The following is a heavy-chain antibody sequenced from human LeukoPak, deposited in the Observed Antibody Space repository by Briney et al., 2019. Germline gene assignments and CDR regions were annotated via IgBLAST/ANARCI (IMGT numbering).Heavy chain of an antibody. Sequence: GASVKVSCKASGYTFTSYGISWVRQAPGQGLEWMGGIIPIFGTANYAQKFQGRVTITTDESTSTAYMELSSLRSEDTAVYYCASLSGWYDYYYYYYMDVWAKGPRSPSP. CDR3: ASLSGWYDYYYYYYMDV. J-gene: IGHJ6*03. D-gene: IGHD6-19*01. CDR1: GYTFTSYG. CDR2: IIPIFGTA. V-gene: IGHV1-69*05.